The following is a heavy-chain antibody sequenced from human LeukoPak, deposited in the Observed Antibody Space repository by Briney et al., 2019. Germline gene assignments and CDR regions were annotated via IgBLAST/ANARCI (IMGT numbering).Heavy chain of an antibody. CDR3: AKGGESSSWLFDY. CDR1: GFTFSSYA. Sequence: PGGSLRLSCAASGFTFSSYAMSWVRQAPGKGLQWVSALSGSGLSTYYADSVEGRFTISRDNSKNTLYLQMNSLRAEDTAVYYCAKGGESSSWLFDYWGQGTLVPVSS. D-gene: IGHD6-13*01. J-gene: IGHJ4*02. V-gene: IGHV3-23*01. CDR2: LSGSGLST.